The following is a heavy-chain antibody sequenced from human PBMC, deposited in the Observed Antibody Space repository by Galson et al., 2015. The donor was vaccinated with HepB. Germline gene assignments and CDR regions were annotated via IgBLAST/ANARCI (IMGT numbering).Heavy chain of an antibody. CDR1: GYTLTELS. D-gene: IGHD1-7*01. Sequence: SVKVSCKVSGYTLTELSMHWVRQAPGKGLEWMGGFDPEDGETIYAQKFQGRVTMTEDTSTDTAYMELSSLRSEDTAVYYCATGDWNYDTWYFDYWGQGTLVTVSS. J-gene: IGHJ4*02. CDR2: FDPEDGET. V-gene: IGHV1-24*01. CDR3: ATGDWNYDTWYFDY.